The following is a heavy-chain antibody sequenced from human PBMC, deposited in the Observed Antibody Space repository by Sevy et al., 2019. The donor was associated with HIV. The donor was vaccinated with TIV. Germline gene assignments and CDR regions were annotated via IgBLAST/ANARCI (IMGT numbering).Heavy chain of an antibody. D-gene: IGHD3-22*01. CDR2: IKQDESEK. V-gene: IGHV3-7*03. CDR3: ARGNSGSFDY. CDR1: GFSFSSYW. Sequence: GGSLRLSCAASGFSFSSYWMRWVRQAPGKGLEWVANIKQDESEKYYAASVKGRFTISRDNAKNSVYLQMNSLRPEDTAIYYCARGNSGSFDYWGQGTLVTVSS. J-gene: IGHJ4*02.